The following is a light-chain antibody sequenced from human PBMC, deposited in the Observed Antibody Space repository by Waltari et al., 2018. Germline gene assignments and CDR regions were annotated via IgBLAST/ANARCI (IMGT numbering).Light chain of an antibody. Sequence: VLTQSPGTLSLSPGESATLSCRASQSVGKYLAWYQQKPGQAPRLLIYDASSRDTGIPDRFSGSGFGTDFSLTISRLEPEDFAVYYCQKYVSLPATFGQGTKVEIK. CDR2: DAS. J-gene: IGKJ1*01. CDR3: QKYVSLPAT. V-gene: IGKV3-20*01. CDR1: QSVGKY.